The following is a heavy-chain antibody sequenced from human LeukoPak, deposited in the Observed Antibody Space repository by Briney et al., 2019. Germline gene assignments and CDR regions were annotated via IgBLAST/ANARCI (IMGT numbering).Heavy chain of an antibody. CDR1: GFPYSDYF. D-gene: IGHD4-11*01. Sequence: GGPLSLPCGASGFPYSDYFMRWIRQAPGKGLEWVSYISNSGTSIYYADSLQGRFTISRDNAKNSLYLQMNSLRAEDTAVYYCARDQGDYGNSPFDYWGQGTLVTVSS. J-gene: IGHJ4*02. CDR2: ISNSGTSI. V-gene: IGHV3-11*04. CDR3: ARDQGDYGNSPFDY.